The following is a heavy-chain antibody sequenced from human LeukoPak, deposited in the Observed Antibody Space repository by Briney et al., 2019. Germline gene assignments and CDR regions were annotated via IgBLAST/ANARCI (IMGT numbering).Heavy chain of an antibody. J-gene: IGHJ4*02. Sequence: ASVTVSFKASGYTFTSYDINWVRQATGQGLEWMGWMNPNSGNTGYAQKFQGRVTMTRNTSISTAYMELSSLRSEDTAVYYCARGSNPPYYYVNYWGQGTLVTVSS. CDR1: GYTFTSYD. CDR2: MNPNSGNT. D-gene: IGHD3-10*02. V-gene: IGHV1-8*01. CDR3: ARGSNPPYYYVNY.